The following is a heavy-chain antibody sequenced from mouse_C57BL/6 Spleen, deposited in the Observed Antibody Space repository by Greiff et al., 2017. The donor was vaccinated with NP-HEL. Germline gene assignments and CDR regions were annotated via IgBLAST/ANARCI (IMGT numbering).Heavy chain of an antibody. CDR1: GFTFSNYW. V-gene: IGHV6-3*01. CDR2: IRLKSDNYAT. CDR3: TRYGNGAWFAY. D-gene: IGHD2-1*01. Sequence: EVHLVESGGGLVQPGGSMKLSCVASGFTFSNYWMNWVRQSPEKGLEWVAQIRLKSDNYATHYAESVKGRFTISRDDSKSSVYLQMNNLRAEDTGIYYCTRYGNGAWFAYWGQGTLVTVSA. J-gene: IGHJ3*01.